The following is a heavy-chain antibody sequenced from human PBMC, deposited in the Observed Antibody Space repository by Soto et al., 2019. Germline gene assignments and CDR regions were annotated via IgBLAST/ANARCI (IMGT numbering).Heavy chain of an antibody. D-gene: IGHD2-2*01. CDR3: ARGARVVVPAALGFDP. J-gene: IGHJ5*02. CDR1: GYTFTSYG. Sequence: GASVKVSCKASGYTFTSYGISWVRQAPGQGLEWMGWISAYNGNTNYAQKLQGRVTMTTDTSTSTAYTELRSLRSDDTAVYYCARGARVVVPAALGFDPWGQGTLVTVSS. V-gene: IGHV1-18*01. CDR2: ISAYNGNT.